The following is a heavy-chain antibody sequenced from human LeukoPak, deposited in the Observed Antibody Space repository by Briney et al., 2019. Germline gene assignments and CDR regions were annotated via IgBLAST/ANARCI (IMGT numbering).Heavy chain of an antibody. CDR3: AVGYCSSTSCYRGNY. J-gene: IGHJ4*02. Sequence: GASVKVSCKVSGYTLTELSMHWVRQAPGKGLEWMGGFDPEDGETIYAQKFQGRVTMTKDTSTDTAYMELSSLRSEDTAVYYCAVGYCSSTSCYRGNYWGQGTLVTVSS. D-gene: IGHD2-2*02. V-gene: IGHV1-24*01. CDR2: FDPEDGET. CDR1: GYTLTELS.